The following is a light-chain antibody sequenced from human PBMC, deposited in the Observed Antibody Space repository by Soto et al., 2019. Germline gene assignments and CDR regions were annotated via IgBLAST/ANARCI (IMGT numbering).Light chain of an antibody. CDR1: SSDVGGFNY. Sequence: QTVLTQPVSVSGSPGQSITISCTGTSSDVGGFNYVSWYQQHPGKAPKLMIYDVTNRPSGVSYRFSGSKSGNTASLTISGLQAEDEADYYCNSYTSSSTYVFGTGTKLTVL. V-gene: IGLV2-14*03. CDR3: NSYTSSSTYV. CDR2: DVT. J-gene: IGLJ1*01.